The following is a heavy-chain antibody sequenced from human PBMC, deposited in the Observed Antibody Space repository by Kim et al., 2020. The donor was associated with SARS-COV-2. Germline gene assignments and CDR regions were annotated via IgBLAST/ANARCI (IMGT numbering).Heavy chain of an antibody. CDR3: ASQASSNWAQYYFDY. J-gene: IGHJ4*02. Sequence: GGSLRLSCAASGFSFSFSNYWMSWVRQAPGKGLEWVANIKQDGSDKYYVDSVKGRFTISRDNAKKSLYLQMNSLRAEDTALYYCASQASSNWAQYYFDYWGQGTLVTVSS. CDR2: IKQDGSDK. D-gene: IGHD6-13*01. V-gene: IGHV3-7*03. CDR1: GFSFSFSNYW.